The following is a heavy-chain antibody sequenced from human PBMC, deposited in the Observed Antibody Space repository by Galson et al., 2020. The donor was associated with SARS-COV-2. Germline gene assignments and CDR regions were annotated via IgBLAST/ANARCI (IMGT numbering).Heavy chain of an antibody. CDR1: GSTFSTSA. J-gene: IGHJ4*02. Sequence: GGSLRLSCVASGSTFSTSAMSWVRQTPGKGLEWTSTLINSDGRTAYADSVKGRFSISRDNSKNTLYLQMNSLRAENTAVYYCAKWGRDSSGWTAFEYWGQGTLVTVSS. D-gene: IGHD6-19*01. CDR2: LINSDGRT. CDR3: AKWGRDSSGWTAFEY. V-gene: IGHV3-23*01.